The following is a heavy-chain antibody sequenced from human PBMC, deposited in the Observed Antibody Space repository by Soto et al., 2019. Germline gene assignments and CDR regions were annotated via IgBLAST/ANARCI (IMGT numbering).Heavy chain of an antibody. CDR2: SYYSGST. CDR1: GDSVRSDIYY. J-gene: IGHJ5*02. V-gene: IGHV4-61*01. CDR3: ARSVFP. Sequence: SETLSLTCTVSGDSVRSDIYYWSWLRQPPGKGLEWIGYSYYSGSTYYNPSLKSRVTISVDTSKNQFSLKLSSVTAADTAVYYCARSVFPWGQGTLVTVSS.